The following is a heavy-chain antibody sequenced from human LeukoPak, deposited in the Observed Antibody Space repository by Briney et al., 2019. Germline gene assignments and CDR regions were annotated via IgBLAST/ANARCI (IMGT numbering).Heavy chain of an antibody. CDR2: INPNSGGT. CDR1: GYTFTGYY. D-gene: IGHD5-24*01. V-gene: IGHV1-2*02. CDR3: ASEPKLRRPYYYYMDV. J-gene: IGHJ6*03. Sequence: ASVKVSCKASGYTFTGYYMHWVRQAPGQGLAWMGWINPNSGGTNYAQKFQGRVTMTMDTSISTAYMELSRLRSDDTAVYYCASEPKLRRPYYYYMDVWGKGTTVTVSS.